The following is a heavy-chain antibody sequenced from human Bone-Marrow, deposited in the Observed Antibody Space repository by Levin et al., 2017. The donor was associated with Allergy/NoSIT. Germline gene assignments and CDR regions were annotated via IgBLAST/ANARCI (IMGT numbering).Heavy chain of an antibody. CDR3: ARGGDIVALGELDP. CDR1: GFIFADYA. D-gene: IGHD5-12*01. J-gene: IGHJ5*02. CDR2: ISRSSDYI. Sequence: KTGGSLRLSCAASGFIFADYAMNWVRQAPGKGLEWVSSISRSSDYIYYADSVKGRFTISRDNAQNSLYLQMNSLTAGDTAVYFCARGGDIVALGELDPWGQGTLVTVSS. V-gene: IGHV3-21*06.